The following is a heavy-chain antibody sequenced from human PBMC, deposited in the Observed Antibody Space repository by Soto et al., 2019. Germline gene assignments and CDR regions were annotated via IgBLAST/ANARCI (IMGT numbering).Heavy chain of an antibody. CDR2: ISGSGGNT. V-gene: IGHV3-23*01. Sequence: GGSLRLSCAASGVTFSTYGFSTYAMNWVRQAPGKGLDWVSGISGSGGNTYYADSEKGRFTISRDNAKNMVYLQMNSLRAEDTAVYYCAKDSVTNNLRGPFDYWGPGTLVTVSS. J-gene: IGHJ4*02. CDR3: AKDSVTNNLRGPFDY. CDR1: GVTFSTYGFSTYA. D-gene: IGHD3-10*01.